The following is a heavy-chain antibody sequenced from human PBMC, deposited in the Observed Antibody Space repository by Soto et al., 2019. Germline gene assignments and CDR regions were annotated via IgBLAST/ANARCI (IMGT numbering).Heavy chain of an antibody. CDR1: GGTFSSYA. Sequence: QVQLVQSGAEVKKPGSSVKVSCKASGGTFSSYAISWVRQAPGQGLEWIGGIIPIYGTANYAQKFQGRVTITADESTSTAYRELSSLRSEDTAVYYCARDFRHRHQFDYWGQGTLVTVSS. CDR2: IIPIYGTA. V-gene: IGHV1-69*01. CDR3: ARDFRHRHQFDY. J-gene: IGHJ4*02.